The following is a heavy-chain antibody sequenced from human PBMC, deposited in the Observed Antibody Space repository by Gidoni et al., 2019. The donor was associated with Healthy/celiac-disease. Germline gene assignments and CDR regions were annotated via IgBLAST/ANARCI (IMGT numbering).Heavy chain of an antibody. D-gene: IGHD1-26*01. CDR2: SFSNDEK. CDR3: ARIRYSGSYSLFDY. Sequence: QVTLKASGPVLVTPTETLPLTGTVSGFSLSNARMGVSWIRQPPGKALEWLAHSFSNDEKSYSTSLKSRLTISKDTSKSQVVLTMTNMDPVDTATYYCARIRYSGSYSLFDYWGQGTLVTVSS. J-gene: IGHJ4*02. V-gene: IGHV2-26*01. CDR1: GFSLSNARMG.